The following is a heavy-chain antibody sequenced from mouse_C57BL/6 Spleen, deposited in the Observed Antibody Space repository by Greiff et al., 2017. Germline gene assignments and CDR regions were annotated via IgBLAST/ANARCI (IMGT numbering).Heavy chain of an antibody. CDR2: ISDGGSYT. J-gene: IGHJ4*01. V-gene: IGHV5-4*01. CDR3: ARERWEGLLYYAMDY. Sequence: DVQLQESGGGLVKPGGSLKLSCAASGFTFSSYAMSWVRQTPEKRLEWVATISDGGSYTYYPDNVKGRFTISRDNAKNNLYLQMSHLKSEDTAMYYCARERWEGLLYYAMDYWGQGTSVTVSS. D-gene: IGHD1-1*01. CDR1: GFTFSSYA.